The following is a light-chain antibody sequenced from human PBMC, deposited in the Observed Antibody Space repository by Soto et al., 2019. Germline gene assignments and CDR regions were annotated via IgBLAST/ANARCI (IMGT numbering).Light chain of an antibody. CDR2: KAS. Sequence: DIQMTQSPSTLSASVGDRVTITCRASQSISSWLAWYQQKPGKAPNLLIYKASSLETGGPSRFSGSGAGTEFTLTSSSLQPDDFATYYCQQYNSYVTFGQGTKVEIK. CDR3: QQYNSYVT. J-gene: IGKJ1*01. V-gene: IGKV1-5*03. CDR1: QSISSW.